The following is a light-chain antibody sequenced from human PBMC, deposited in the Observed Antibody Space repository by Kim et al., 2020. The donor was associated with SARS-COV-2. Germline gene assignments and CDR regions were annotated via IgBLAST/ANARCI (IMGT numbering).Light chain of an antibody. CDR2: QDS. CDR1: KLGDKY. Sequence: VSPGQTASITCSGDKLGDKYACWYQQKPGQSPVLVIYQDSKRPSGIAERFSGSNSGNTATLTISGTQAMDEADYYCQAWDSSTVVFGGGTQLTVL. V-gene: IGLV3-1*01. J-gene: IGLJ2*01. CDR3: QAWDSSTVV.